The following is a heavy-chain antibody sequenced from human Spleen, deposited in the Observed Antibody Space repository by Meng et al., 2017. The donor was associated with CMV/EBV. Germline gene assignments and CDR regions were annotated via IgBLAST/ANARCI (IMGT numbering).Heavy chain of an antibody. Sequence: CAASGFTFISYAMSWVRQAPGKGLQWVSVIYSGGGSTYYADSVKGRFTISRDDSKNTLYLQMNSLRAGDTAVYYCAKDRSSGYYYWDYWGQGTLVTVSS. V-gene: IGHV3-23*03. D-gene: IGHD3-22*01. J-gene: IGHJ4*02. CDR3: AKDRSSGYYYWDY. CDR1: GFTFISYA. CDR2: IYSGGGST.